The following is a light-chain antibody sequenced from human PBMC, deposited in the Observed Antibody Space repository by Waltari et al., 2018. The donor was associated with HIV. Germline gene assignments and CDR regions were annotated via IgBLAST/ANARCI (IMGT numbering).Light chain of an antibody. J-gene: IGKJ3*01. CDR1: QSLGIW. V-gene: IGKV1-5*03. CDR3: QESLTFT. CDR2: KTS. Sequence: DIQVTQSPSTLSAPAGDSVTITCRASQSLGIWLAWYQQKPGKAPKLLIYKTSTLEIGVPSRFSGSRSGTEFTLTINSLEPDDFATYYCQESLTFTFGPGTKVDL.